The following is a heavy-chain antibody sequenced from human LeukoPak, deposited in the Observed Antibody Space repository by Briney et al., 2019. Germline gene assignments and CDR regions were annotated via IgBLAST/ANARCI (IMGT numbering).Heavy chain of an antibody. D-gene: IGHD5-18*01. J-gene: IGHJ5*02. CDR1: GGSFSGYY. Sequence: ETLSLTCAVYGGSFSGYYWSWIRQPPGKGLEWIGEINHSGSTNYNPSLTSRVTISVDTSKNQFSLKLSSVTAADTAVYYCARGARGYSYGYKRPWFDPWGQGTLVTVSS. CDR2: INHSGST. CDR3: ARGARGYSYGYKRPWFDP. V-gene: IGHV4-34*01.